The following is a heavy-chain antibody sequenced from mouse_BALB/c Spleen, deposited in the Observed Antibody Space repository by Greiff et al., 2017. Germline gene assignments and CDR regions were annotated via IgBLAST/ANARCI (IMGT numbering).Heavy chain of an antibody. CDR3: ARKGLGRGDFDY. J-gene: IGHJ2*01. V-gene: IGHV14-3*02. CDR1: GFNIKDTY. CDR2: IDPANGNT. Sequence: EVQLQQSGAELVKPGASVKLSCTASGFNIKDTYMHWVKQRPEQGLEWIGRIDPANGNTKYDPKFQGKATITADTSSNTAYLQLSSLTSEDTAVYYCARKGLGRGDFDYWGQGTTLTVSS. D-gene: IGHD4-1*01.